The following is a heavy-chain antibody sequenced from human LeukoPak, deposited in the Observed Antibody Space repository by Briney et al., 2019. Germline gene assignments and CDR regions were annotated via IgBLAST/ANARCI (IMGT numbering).Heavy chain of an antibody. Sequence: SETLSLTCTVSGGSISSSSYYWGWIRQPPGKGLEWIGYIYYSGSTNYNPSLKSRVTISVVTSKNQFSLKLSSVTAADTAVYYCARVYYSNSYDYWYFDLWGRGTLVTVSS. CDR2: IYYSGST. J-gene: IGHJ2*01. CDR1: GGSISSSSYY. D-gene: IGHD6-13*01. V-gene: IGHV4-61*05. CDR3: ARVYYSNSYDYWYFDL.